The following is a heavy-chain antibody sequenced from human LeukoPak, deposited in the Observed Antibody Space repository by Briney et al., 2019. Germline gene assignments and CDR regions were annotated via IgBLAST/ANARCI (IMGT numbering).Heavy chain of an antibody. Sequence: ASVKVSCKASGYTFTSYGISWVRQAPGQGLEWMGRIIPILGIANYAQKFQGRVTITADKSTSTAYMELSSLRSEDTAVYYCAGHSGSDSWFDPWGQGTLVTVSS. D-gene: IGHD1-26*01. CDR1: GYTFTSYG. CDR3: AGHSGSDSWFDP. V-gene: IGHV1-69*04. CDR2: IIPILGIA. J-gene: IGHJ5*02.